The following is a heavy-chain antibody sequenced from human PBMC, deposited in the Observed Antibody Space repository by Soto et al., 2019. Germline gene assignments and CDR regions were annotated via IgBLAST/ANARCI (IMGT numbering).Heavy chain of an antibody. D-gene: IGHD3-16*01. CDR3: ARWGENISSPQLRAFDI. Sequence: PSETLSLTCSVSGDSMYNNYWNWIRQAPGKELEWIGFTHYTGGALYSPSLKSRVTMSVDTSKSQFSLKLTSVTAADTAVYYCARWGENISSPQLRAFDIWGQGAMVTVSS. CDR1: GDSMYNNY. CDR2: THYTGGA. V-gene: IGHV4-59*01. J-gene: IGHJ3*02.